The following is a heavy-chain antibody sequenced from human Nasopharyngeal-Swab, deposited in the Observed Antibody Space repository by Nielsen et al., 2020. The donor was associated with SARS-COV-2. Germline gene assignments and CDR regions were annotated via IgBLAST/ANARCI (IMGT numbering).Heavy chain of an antibody. J-gene: IGHJ4*02. D-gene: IGHD3-10*01. CDR2: IWYDGSNK. Sequence: GRQAPGKGLEWVAVIWYDGSNKYYADSVKGRFTISRDNSKNTLYLQMNSLRAEDTAVYYCARDFPLYGSGSYYNVDWGQGTLVTVSS. V-gene: IGHV3-33*01. CDR3: ARDFPLYGSGSYYNVD.